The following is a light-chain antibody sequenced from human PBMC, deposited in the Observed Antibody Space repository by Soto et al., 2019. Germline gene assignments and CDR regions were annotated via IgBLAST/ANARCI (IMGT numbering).Light chain of an antibody. CDR3: QQRNSWPLT. CDR2: DAS. CDR1: QGISSW. Sequence: DIQMTQSPSSVSASVGDRVTITCRASQGISSWLAWYQHKPGKAPKLLIYDASSLQGGVPSRFSGSGSGTDFTLTISSLQPEDFAFYYCQQRNSWPLTFGGGTKVEIK. V-gene: IGKV1-12*01. J-gene: IGKJ4*01.